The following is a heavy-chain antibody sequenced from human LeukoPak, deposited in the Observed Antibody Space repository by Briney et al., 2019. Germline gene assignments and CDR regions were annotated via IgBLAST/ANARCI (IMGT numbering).Heavy chain of an antibody. J-gene: IGHJ4*02. V-gene: IGHV3-30*18. CDR1: GFTFSSYG. CDR3: AKGRGSSGRSYFDQ. Sequence: GRSLRLSCAASGFTFSSYGMHWVRQTPGKGLEWVAVISYDGSNKDYADSVKGRFTISRDNSKNTLYLQMRSLRVEDTGVYYCAKGRGSSGRSYFDQWGQGTLVTVSS. CDR2: ISYDGSNK. D-gene: IGHD6-19*01.